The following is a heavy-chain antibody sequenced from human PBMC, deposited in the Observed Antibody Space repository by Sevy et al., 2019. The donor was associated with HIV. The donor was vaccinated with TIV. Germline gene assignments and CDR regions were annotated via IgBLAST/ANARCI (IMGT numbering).Heavy chain of an antibody. CDR1: GYTFTGYY. J-gene: IGHJ4*02. D-gene: IGHD6-13*01. Sequence: ASAKVSCKASGYTFTGYYMHWVRQAPGQGLEWMGWINPNSGGTNYAQKFQGRVTMTRDTSISTAYMELSRLRSDDTAVYYCASSSSSSRNSDYWGQGTLVTVSS. CDR2: INPNSGGT. CDR3: ASSSSSSRNSDY. V-gene: IGHV1-2*02.